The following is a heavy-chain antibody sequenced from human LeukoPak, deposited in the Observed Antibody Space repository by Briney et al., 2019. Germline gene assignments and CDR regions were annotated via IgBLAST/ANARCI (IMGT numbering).Heavy chain of an antibody. CDR1: GFIFSEYY. V-gene: IGHV3-11*01. J-gene: IGHJ4*02. CDR3: AREIAADRGFDS. D-gene: IGHD6-6*01. CDR2: ISNSGGTT. Sequence: GGSLRLSCAASGFIFSEYYMGWIRQAPGKGLEWVSYISNSGGTTYYTDSVKGRFTISRDNGKNALYLQMNSLRAEDTAVYYCAREIAADRGFDSWGQGTLVTVSS.